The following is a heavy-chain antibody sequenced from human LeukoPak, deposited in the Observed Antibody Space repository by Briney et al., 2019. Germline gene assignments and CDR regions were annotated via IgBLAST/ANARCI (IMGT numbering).Heavy chain of an antibody. D-gene: IGHD3-22*01. J-gene: IGHJ4*02. CDR2: IDTSSSDI. CDR1: GFIFTTYS. V-gene: IGHV3-21*01. CDR3: ARIYSGGYYSYDY. Sequence: GGSLRLSCAASGFIFTTYSMSWDRQAPGRGLEWVSSIDTSSSDIYYADSVKGRFNVSRDNAKNSLYLQMNSLRAEDTAVYYCARIYSGGYYSYDYWGQGTLVTVSS.